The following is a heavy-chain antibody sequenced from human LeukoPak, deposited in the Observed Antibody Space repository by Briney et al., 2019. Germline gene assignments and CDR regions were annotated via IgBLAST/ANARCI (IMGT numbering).Heavy chain of an antibody. J-gene: IGHJ4*02. CDR3: ARRVSTLTQFDS. D-gene: IGHD2-2*01. V-gene: IGHV4-59*01. Sequence: KSSETLSLTCTVSGGSIRTYYWSWIRQPPGKGLEWIGYISYSGDSTYNPSLRSRVAISVDTSKNQFSLRLSSVTAADTAVYYCARRVSTLTQFDSWGQGTLVTVSS. CDR2: ISYSGDS. CDR1: GGSIRTYY.